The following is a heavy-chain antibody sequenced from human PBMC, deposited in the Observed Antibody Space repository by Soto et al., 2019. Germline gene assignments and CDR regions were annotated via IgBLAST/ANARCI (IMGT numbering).Heavy chain of an antibody. D-gene: IGHD2-2*01. Sequence: GASVKVSCKASGGTFSSYTISWVRQAPGQGLEWMGRIIPILGIANYAQKFQGRVTITADKSTSTAYMELSSLRSEDTAVYYCARGAYCSSTSCYLRYYYYYMDVWGKGTTVTVSS. V-gene: IGHV1-69*02. CDR1: GGTFSSYT. CDR3: ARGAYCSSTSCYLRYYYYYMDV. J-gene: IGHJ6*03. CDR2: IIPILGIA.